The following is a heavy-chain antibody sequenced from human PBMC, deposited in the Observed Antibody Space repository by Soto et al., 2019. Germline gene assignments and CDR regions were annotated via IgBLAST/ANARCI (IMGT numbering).Heavy chain of an antibody. J-gene: IGHJ4*02. CDR2: FDSEDGET. CDR1: VYTLTELS. CDR3: VRNDY. Sequence: ASVKVSCKVSVYTLTELSMHWLRQAPGKELERMGGFDSEDGETIYAQKFQGRVTMTEDTSTDTAYMELSSFRSEDTAVYYCVRNDYWGQGTLVTVSS. V-gene: IGHV1-24*01.